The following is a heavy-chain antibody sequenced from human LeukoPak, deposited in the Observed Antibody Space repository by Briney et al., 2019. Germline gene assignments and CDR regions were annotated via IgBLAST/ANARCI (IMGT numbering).Heavy chain of an antibody. Sequence: ASVKVSCKASGGTFSSYAISWVRQAPGQGLEWMGGIIPIFGTANYAQKFQGRVTITADESTSTAYMELSSLRSEDTAVYYCASRIYYDFWSGYYSSDYWGQGTLVTVSS. V-gene: IGHV1-69*13. CDR1: GGTFSSYA. CDR3: ASRIYYDFWSGYYSSDY. J-gene: IGHJ4*02. CDR2: IIPIFGTA. D-gene: IGHD3-3*01.